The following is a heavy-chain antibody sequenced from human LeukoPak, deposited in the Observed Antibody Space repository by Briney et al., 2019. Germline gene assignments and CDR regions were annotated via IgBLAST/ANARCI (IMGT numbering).Heavy chain of an antibody. CDR3: AREEVLLWFGDSTYYFDY. Sequence: SETLSLTCTVSGGSISSYYWSWIRQPAGKGLEWIGRIYTSGSTNYNPSLKSRVTMSVDTSKNQFSLKLSSVTAADTAVYYCAREEVLLWFGDSTYYFDYWGQGTLVTVSS. J-gene: IGHJ4*02. D-gene: IGHD3-10*01. CDR1: GGSISSYY. V-gene: IGHV4-4*07. CDR2: IYTSGST.